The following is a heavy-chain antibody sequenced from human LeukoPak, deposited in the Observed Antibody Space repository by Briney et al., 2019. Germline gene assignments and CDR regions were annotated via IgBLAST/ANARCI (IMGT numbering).Heavy chain of an antibody. V-gene: IGHV3-30*18. CDR1: GFTFNNYG. J-gene: IGHJ4*02. CDR3: AKTRPLDSSSWSHGDY. CDR2: ISYDGRNI. D-gene: IGHD6-13*01. Sequence: GGSLRLSCAASGFTFNNYGMHWVRQAPGKGLEWVAVISYDGRNIHYPDSVKGRFTISRDNSKNTLYLQMNSLRAEDTAVYYCAKTRPLDSSSWSHGDYWGQGTLVTVSS.